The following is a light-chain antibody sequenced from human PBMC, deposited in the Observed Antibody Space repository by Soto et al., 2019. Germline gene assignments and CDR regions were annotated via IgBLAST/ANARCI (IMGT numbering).Light chain of an antibody. CDR3: QVWDSSRDHPV. Sequence: SYDLTQPPSVSVAPGQTAKITCGGNNIGRKIVHWYQQKPGQAPVVVVYDDSDRPSGIPERISGSNSGNTATLTISRVEAGDEADYYCQVWDSSRDHPVFGTGTKVTVL. J-gene: IGLJ1*01. V-gene: IGLV3-21*02. CDR1: NIGRKI. CDR2: DDS.